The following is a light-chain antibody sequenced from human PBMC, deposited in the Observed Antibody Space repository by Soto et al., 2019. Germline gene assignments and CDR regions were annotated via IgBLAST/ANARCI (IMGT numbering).Light chain of an antibody. CDR2: DAS. J-gene: IGKJ5*01. CDR3: QQYVSSPIT. V-gene: IGKV3-20*01. CDR1: QNIDNK. Sequence: EIAMTQSAATLSVSPGERATLSGRASQNIDNKLVWYQQRTGQVPRLLIYDASTRDTGIPDRFSGSGSGTDFTLTINRVAPEDFAVDYCQQYVSSPITFGQGTRLEIK.